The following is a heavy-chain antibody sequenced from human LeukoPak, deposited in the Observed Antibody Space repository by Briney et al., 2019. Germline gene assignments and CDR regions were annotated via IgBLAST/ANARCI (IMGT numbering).Heavy chain of an antibody. D-gene: IGHD2-15*01. CDR2: INHSGST. V-gene: IGHV4-39*07. CDR3: ARTRQWWPLFDP. Sequence: PSETLSFTCTVSGGSISSSSHYWRWIRQPPGKGLEWIGEINHSGSTNYNPSLKSRVTISVDTSKNQFSLKLSSVTAADTAVYYCARTRQWWPLFDPWGQGTLVTVSS. J-gene: IGHJ5*02. CDR1: GGSISSSSHY.